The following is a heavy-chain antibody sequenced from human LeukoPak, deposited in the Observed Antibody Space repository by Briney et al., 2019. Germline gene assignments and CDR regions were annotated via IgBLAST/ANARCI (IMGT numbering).Heavy chain of an antibody. V-gene: IGHV3-9*01. J-gene: IGHJ2*01. CDR2: ISWNSGSI. D-gene: IGHD6-19*01. CDR3: AKKGIWSAVAGTGYFDL. Sequence: GVSLRLSRAASGFTFDDYAMHWVRQAPGKGLEWVSGISWNSGSIGYADSVKGRFAISRDNAKNSLYLQMNSLRAEDTALYYCAKKGIWSAVAGTGYFDLWGRGTLVTVSS. CDR1: GFTFDDYA.